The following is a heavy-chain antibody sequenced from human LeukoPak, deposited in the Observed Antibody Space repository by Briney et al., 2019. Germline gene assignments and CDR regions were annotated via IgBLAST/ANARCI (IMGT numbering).Heavy chain of an antibody. J-gene: IGHJ1*01. CDR2: LHSNGNNK. Sequence: GGSLRLSCAASGFTISSHGMHWVRQAPGKGLEWVAFLHSNGNNKYYADVAKGRFAISRDNSENTLHLQMNSLRPEDTAVYYCARSFSAREYFEHWGQGTLVTVSS. V-gene: IGHV3-30*02. D-gene: IGHD6-6*01. CDR3: ARSFSAREYFEH. CDR1: GFTISSHG.